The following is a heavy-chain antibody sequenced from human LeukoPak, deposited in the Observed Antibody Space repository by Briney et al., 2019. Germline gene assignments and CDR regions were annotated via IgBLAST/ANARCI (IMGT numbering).Heavy chain of an antibody. Sequence: SVKVSCKASEVTFSSYAISWVRQAPGQGLEWMGGIIPMFGTTNYAQKFQGRVTITADESTSTAYVELSSLRSEDSAIYYCARDTVASLDYWGQGTLVTVSS. V-gene: IGHV1-69*01. J-gene: IGHJ4*02. D-gene: IGHD6-19*01. CDR3: ARDTVASLDY. CDR1: EVTFSSYA. CDR2: IIPMFGTT.